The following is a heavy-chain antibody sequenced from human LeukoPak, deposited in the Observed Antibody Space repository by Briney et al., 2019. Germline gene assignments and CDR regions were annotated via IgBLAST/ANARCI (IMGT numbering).Heavy chain of an antibody. CDR1: GGSITSGSYY. V-gene: IGHV4-61*02. CDR3: ARGAYGSGSAYNWFDP. CDR2: IYTSGST. J-gene: IGHJ5*02. D-gene: IGHD3-10*01. Sequence: SETLSLTCTVSGGSITSGSYYWRWIRQPAGKGLEWIGRIYTSGSTNYNPSLKSRVTISVDTSKNQFSLRLTSVNAADTAVYYCARGAYGSGSAYNWFDPWGQGTLVTVSS.